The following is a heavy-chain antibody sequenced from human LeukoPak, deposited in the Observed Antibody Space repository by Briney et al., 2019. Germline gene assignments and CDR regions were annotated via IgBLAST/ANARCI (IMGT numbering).Heavy chain of an antibody. V-gene: IGHV4-61*08. CDR3: ARGYSSSSGYYYYYMDV. CDR1: GGSISSGGYY. Sequence: SETLSLTCTVSGGSISSGGYYWSWIRQPPGKGLEWIGYIYYSGSTNYNPSLKSRVTMSVDTSKNQFSLKLSSVTAADTAVYYCARGYSSSSGYYYYYMDVWGKGTTVTVSS. CDR2: IYYSGST. J-gene: IGHJ6*03. D-gene: IGHD6-6*01.